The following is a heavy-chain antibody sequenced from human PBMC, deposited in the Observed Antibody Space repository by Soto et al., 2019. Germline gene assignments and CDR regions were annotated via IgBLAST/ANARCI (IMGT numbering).Heavy chain of an antibody. CDR3: ARDTPSGYSSGWYVYYYYGMDV. CDR1: GFTVSTSQ. CDR2: IFIGGTT. Sequence: GGSLRLSCAASGFTVSTSQMTWVRQAPGKGLEWVSVIFIGGTTQYAESVKGRFTISRDNAKNTLYLQMNSLRAEDTAVYYCARDTPSGYSSGWYVYYYYGMDVWGQGTTVTVSS. J-gene: IGHJ6*02. D-gene: IGHD6-19*01. V-gene: IGHV3-66*01.